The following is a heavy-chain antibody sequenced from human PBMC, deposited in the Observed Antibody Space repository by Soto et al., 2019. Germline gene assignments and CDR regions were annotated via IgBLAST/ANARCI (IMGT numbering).Heavy chain of an antibody. D-gene: IGHD3-3*01. CDR2: ISSSSSYI. Sequence: KPSETLRLSCAASGFTFSSYSMNWVRQAPGKGLEWVSSISSSSSYIYYADSVKGRFTISRDNAKNSLYLQMNSLRAEDTAVYYCARGGRADYDFWSGYYTGNYYYYGMDVWGQGTTVTVSS. V-gene: IGHV3-21*01. J-gene: IGHJ6*02. CDR1: GFTFSSYS. CDR3: ARGGRADYDFWSGYYTGNYYYYGMDV.